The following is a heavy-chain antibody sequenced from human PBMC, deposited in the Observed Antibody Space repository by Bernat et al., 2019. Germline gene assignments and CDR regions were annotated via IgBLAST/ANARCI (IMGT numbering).Heavy chain of an antibody. Sequence: QVQLVQSVSEVMQAGASVKVSCKASGYTFTTYDINWVRQATGQGLEWMGWMNPNSGNTGYAHKFQGRVTMTRDTSISTAYMELSSLRSEDTAVYYCASVMIQGDINYWGQGILVTVS. CDR2: MNPNSGNT. CDR1: GYTFTTYD. V-gene: IGHV1-8*01. J-gene: IGHJ4*02. CDR3: ASVMIQGDINY. D-gene: IGHD3-10*01.